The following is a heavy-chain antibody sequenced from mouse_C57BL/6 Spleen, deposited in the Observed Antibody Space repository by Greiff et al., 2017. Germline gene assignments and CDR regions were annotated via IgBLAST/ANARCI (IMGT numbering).Heavy chain of an antibody. CDR1: GFTFSSYA. V-gene: IGHV5-4*01. D-gene: IGHD4-1*01. CDR3: AREGTGTLALGY. Sequence: EVKLMESGGGLVKPGGSLKLSCAASGFTFSSYAMSWVRQTPEKRLEWVANISDGGSYTYYPDNVKGRFTISRDNAKNNLYLQMSHLKSEDTAMYYCAREGTGTLALGYGGQGTTLTVSS. J-gene: IGHJ2*01. CDR2: ISDGGSYT.